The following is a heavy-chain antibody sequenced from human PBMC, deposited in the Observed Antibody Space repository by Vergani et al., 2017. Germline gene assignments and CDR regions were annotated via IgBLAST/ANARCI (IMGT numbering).Heavy chain of an antibody. Sequence: QVQLQESGPGLVKPSETLSLTCTVSGGSISSYYWSWIRQPPGKGLEWIGYIYYSGSTNYNPSLKSRVTISVDTSKNQFSLKLSSVTAADTAVYYCARESGGNSGGYYYYYMDVWGKGTTVTVSS. CDR1: GGSISSYY. D-gene: IGHD4-23*01. V-gene: IGHV4-59*01. CDR2: IYYSGST. J-gene: IGHJ6*03. CDR3: ARESGGNSGGYYYYYMDV.